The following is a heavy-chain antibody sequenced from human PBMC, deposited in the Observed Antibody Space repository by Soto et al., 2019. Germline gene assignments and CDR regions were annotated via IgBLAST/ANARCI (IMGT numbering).Heavy chain of an antibody. CDR1: GFTFSSYA. Sequence: GGSLRLSCAASGFTFSSYAMHWVRQAPGKGLEWVAVISYDGSNKYYADSVKGRFTISRDNSKNTLYLQMNSLRAEDTAVYYCAREDIVLVPAALTVYYYYGMDVWGQGTTVTVSS. J-gene: IGHJ6*02. V-gene: IGHV3-30-3*01. D-gene: IGHD2-2*01. CDR2: ISYDGSNK. CDR3: AREDIVLVPAALTVYYYYGMDV.